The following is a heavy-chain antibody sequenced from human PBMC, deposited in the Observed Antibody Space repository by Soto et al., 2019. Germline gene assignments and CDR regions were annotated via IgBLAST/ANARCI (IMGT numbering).Heavy chain of an antibody. D-gene: IGHD3-22*01. V-gene: IGHV3-11*01. CDR2: ISSSGDII. Sequence: GGSLRLSCAASGFTFSDYYMSWIRQAPGKGLEWVSYISSSGDIIYYADSMKGRFTISRDNAKNSLYLQMNNLRAEDTAVYYCARDLGYYDSSGYLDYWGQGTLVTVSS. CDR3: ARDLGYYDSSGYLDY. J-gene: IGHJ4*02. CDR1: GFTFSDYY.